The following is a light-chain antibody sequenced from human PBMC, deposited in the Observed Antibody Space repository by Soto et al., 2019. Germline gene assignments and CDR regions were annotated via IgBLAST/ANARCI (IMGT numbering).Light chain of an antibody. CDR2: AAS. Sequence: DIQMTQSPASLSASVGGRGTITCLASQTITHYLNWYQQKPGEAPKLLIYAASSLQSGVPSRFSGTESGADFSLTISGLQPEDVATYYCQQSYSSPLTFGGGTKVDIK. CDR1: QTITHY. CDR3: QQSYSSPLT. V-gene: IGKV1-39*01. J-gene: IGKJ4*01.